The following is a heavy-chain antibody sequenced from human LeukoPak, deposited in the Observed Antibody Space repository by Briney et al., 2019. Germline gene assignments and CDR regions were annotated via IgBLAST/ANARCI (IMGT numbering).Heavy chain of an antibody. Sequence: SGGSLRLSCAASGFTFSSYWMSWVRQAPGKGLEWVANIKQDGSEKYYVDSVKGRFTISRDNAKNSLYLQMNSLRAEDTAVYYCARDGIAATGKFDYWGQGTLVTVSS. CDR3: ARDGIAATGKFDY. CDR2: IKQDGSEK. J-gene: IGHJ4*02. CDR1: GFTFSSYW. V-gene: IGHV3-7*01. D-gene: IGHD6-13*01.